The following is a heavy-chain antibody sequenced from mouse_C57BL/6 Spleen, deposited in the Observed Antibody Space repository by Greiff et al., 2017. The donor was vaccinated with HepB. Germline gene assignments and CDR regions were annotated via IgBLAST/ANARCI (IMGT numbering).Heavy chain of an antibody. CDR3: ARDDGYYRYFDV. Sequence: EVQLQQSGPGLAKPSQPLSLTCSVTGYSITSDYWNWIWKFPGNKLEYMGYISYSGSTYYNPSLKSRISITRDTSKNQYYLQLNSVTTEDTATYYCARDDGYYRYFDVWGTGTTVTVSS. V-gene: IGHV3-8*01. D-gene: IGHD2-3*01. J-gene: IGHJ1*03. CDR1: GYSITSDY. CDR2: ISYSGST.